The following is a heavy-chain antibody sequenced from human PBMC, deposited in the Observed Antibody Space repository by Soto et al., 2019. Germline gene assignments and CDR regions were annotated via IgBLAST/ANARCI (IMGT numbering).Heavy chain of an antibody. V-gene: IGHV2-26*01. D-gene: IGHD4-17*01. J-gene: IGHJ6*02. CDR3: ARMDGDYNYYGLDV. CDR2: FFSDAER. CDR1: GFSLTNGRMG. Sequence: ASGPTLVNPTDTLTLTCSVSGFSLTNGRMGVSWIRQPPGKALEWLAHFFSDAERSYSTSMQSRLNMYKDSSGSQVVLTMTNMAPADTATYFCARMDGDYNYYGLDVWGHGIAVTVSS.